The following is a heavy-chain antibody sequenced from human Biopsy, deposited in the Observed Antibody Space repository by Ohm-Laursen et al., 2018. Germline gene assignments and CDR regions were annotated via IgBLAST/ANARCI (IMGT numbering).Heavy chain of an antibody. V-gene: IGHV2-70*11. Sequence: TQTLTLTCSFSGFSLSARGMCVSWIRQAPGKALEWLVCAGWDDFKDYSASLQTKLSISKDTSNDQVVLTVNNVDPADTATYYCARTPILIVSAGLVYRHRRHLQGMDVWGQGIAVTVS. CDR2: AGWDDFK. J-gene: IGHJ6*02. D-gene: IGHD6-13*01. CDR3: ARTPILIVSAGLVYRHRRHLQGMDV. CDR1: GFSLSARGMC.